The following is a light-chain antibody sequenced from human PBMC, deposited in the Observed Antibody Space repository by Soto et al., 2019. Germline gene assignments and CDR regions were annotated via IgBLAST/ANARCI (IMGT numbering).Light chain of an antibody. CDR2: SNN. J-gene: IGLJ1*01. Sequence: QSVLTQPPSASGTPGQRVTISCSGSSSNIGSNTVNWYQQLPGTATKLLIYSNNQRPSGVPDRFSGSKSGTSASLAISGLQSEDEADYYCAAWDDSLNDEVFGTGTKLTVL. CDR3: AAWDDSLNDEV. V-gene: IGLV1-44*01. CDR1: SSNIGSNT.